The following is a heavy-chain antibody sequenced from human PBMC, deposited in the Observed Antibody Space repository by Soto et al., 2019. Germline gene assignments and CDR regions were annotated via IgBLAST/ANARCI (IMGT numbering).Heavy chain of an antibody. V-gene: IGHV1-69*13. J-gene: IGHJ6*02. Sequence: SVKASCTASGGTFSSYPISCVRQAPGQRHEWMGGIIPIFGTANYAQKFQGRVTITADESTSTAYMELSSPRSEDTAVYYCASGLGEYSSSSMYYYYGMDVWGQGTTVTVSS. CDR3: ASGLGEYSSSSMYYYYGMDV. CDR1: GGTFSSYP. D-gene: IGHD6-6*01. CDR2: IIPIFGTA.